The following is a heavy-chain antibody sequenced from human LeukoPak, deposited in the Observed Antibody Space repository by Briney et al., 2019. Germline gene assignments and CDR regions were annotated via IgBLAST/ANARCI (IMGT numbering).Heavy chain of an antibody. Sequence: GGSLRLSCAASGFTFSTYWMTWVRQAPGKGLEWVANIKPDGSQIYYVDSVKGRFTISRDNAKNSLYLQMNSLRAEDTAVYYCARGASSRFEHWGQGTLVTVSS. CDR1: GFTFSTYW. V-gene: IGHV3-7*03. D-gene: IGHD6-13*01. J-gene: IGHJ4*02. CDR2: IKPDGSQI. CDR3: ARGASSRFEH.